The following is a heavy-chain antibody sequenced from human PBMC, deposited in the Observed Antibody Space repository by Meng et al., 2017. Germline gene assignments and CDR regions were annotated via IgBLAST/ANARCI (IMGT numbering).Heavy chain of an antibody. CDR3: TRDLDLGEYYYYYYGMDV. CDR1: GFTFGDYA. D-gene: IGHD4-17*01. Sequence: GESLKISCTASGFTFGDYAMSWVRRAPGKGLEWVGFIRSKAYGGTTEYAASVKGRFTISRDDSKSIAYLQMNSLKTEDTAVYYCTRDLDLGEYYYYYYGMDVWGQGTTVTVSS. CDR2: IRSKAYGGTT. V-gene: IGHV3-49*04. J-gene: IGHJ6*02.